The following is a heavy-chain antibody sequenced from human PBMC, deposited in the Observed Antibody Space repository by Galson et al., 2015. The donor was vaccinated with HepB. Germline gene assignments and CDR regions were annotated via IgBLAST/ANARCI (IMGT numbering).Heavy chain of an antibody. CDR1: GFTFSNAW. J-gene: IGHJ4*02. CDR2: IKSKTDGGTT. CDR3: TTDFKTYYDFWSGYYTFDY. D-gene: IGHD3-3*01. Sequence: SLRLSCAASGFTFSNAWMSWVRQAPGKGLEWVGRIKSKTDGGTTDYAAPVKGRFTISRDDSKNTLYLQMNSLKTEDTAVYYCTTDFKTYYDFWSGYYTFDYWGQGTLVTVSS. V-gene: IGHV3-15*01.